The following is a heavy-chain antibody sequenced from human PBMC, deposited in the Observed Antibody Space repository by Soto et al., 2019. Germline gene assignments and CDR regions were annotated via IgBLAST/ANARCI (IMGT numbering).Heavy chain of an antibody. V-gene: IGHV1-3*01. CDR3: ARDACSATSCHTQENYYAMDV. D-gene: IGHD2-2*01. CDR1: GYTFTNYA. Sequence: ASVKVSCKASGYTFTNYAMHWVRQAPGQRLKWMGWINAGNGNTKYSQKFQGRVTITRDTSASTAYMELSSLRSEDTAVYYCARDACSATSCHTQENYYAMDVWGQGTMVTVYS. J-gene: IGHJ6*02. CDR2: INAGNGNT.